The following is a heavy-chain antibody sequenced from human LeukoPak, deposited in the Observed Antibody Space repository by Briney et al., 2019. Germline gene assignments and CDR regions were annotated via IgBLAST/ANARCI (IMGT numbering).Heavy chain of an antibody. CDR2: INPNSGGI. V-gene: IGHV1-2*02. J-gene: IGHJ2*01. Sequence: AASVKVSCKTSGYTFTAYYIHWVRQAPGQGPEWMGWINPNSGGINYAQKFQGRVTMTRDTSISTVYMELSRLRSDDTAMYYCVRDTNGDYLGPNWYFDLWGRGTPVTVSS. D-gene: IGHD4-17*01. CDR1: GYTFTAYY. CDR3: VRDTNGDYLGPNWYFDL.